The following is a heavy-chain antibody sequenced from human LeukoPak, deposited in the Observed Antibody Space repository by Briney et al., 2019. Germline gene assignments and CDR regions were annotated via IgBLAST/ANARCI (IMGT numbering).Heavy chain of an antibody. CDR1: GGSISSSSYY. Sequence: SETLSLTCTVSGGSISSSSYYWGWIRQPPGKGLEWIGSIYYSGSTYYNPSLKSRVTISVDTSKNQFSLKLSSVTAADTAVYYCATSRQLLDNWFDPWGQGALVSVSS. CDR2: IYYSGST. D-gene: IGHD2-2*01. CDR3: ATSRQLLDNWFDP. V-gene: IGHV4-39*01. J-gene: IGHJ5*02.